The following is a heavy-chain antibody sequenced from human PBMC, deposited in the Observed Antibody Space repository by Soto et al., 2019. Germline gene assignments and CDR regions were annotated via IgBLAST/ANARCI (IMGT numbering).Heavy chain of an antibody. CDR2: INPNSGAT. D-gene: IGHD3-3*01. J-gene: IGHJ5*02. CDR3: ASGGGTILAPLP. Sequence: QVQLVQSGAEVKKPVASVKVSCKASGYTFTGYFMHWVRQAPGQGLEWMGWINPNSGATKYAQKLQGRVTLSRDTSIRTAYMELTGLRSDDTAVYYCASGGGTILAPLPWGQGTQVTGSS. CDR1: GYTFTGYF. V-gene: IGHV1-2*02.